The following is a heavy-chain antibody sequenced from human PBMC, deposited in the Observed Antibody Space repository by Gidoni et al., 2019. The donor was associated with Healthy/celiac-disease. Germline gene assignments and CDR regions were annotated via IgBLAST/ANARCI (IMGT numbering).Heavy chain of an antibody. V-gene: IGHV1-24*01. CDR1: GYTLTELS. CDR3: ATALTHTFYGDYDSPFDY. D-gene: IGHD4-17*01. Sequence: QVQLVQSGAEVKKPGDSVKVSCKVSGYTLTELSMHWVRQAPGKGLEWMGGFDPEDGETIYAQKFQGRVTMTEDTSTDTAYMELSSLRSEDTAVYYCATALTHTFYGDYDSPFDYWGQGTLVTVSS. J-gene: IGHJ4*02. CDR2: FDPEDGET.